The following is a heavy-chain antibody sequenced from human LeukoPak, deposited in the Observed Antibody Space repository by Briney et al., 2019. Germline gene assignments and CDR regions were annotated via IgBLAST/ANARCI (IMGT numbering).Heavy chain of an antibody. J-gene: IGHJ4*02. CDR1: GFTFSSYW. CDR2: SDGSST. V-gene: IGHV3-74*01. CDR3: ARDRYSSGWYEIDY. Sequence: GGSLRLSCAASGFTFSSYWMHWVRQAPGKGLVWVSRSDGSSTSYADSVKGRFTISRDNAKNTLYLQMNSLRAEDTAVYYCARDRYSSGWYEIDYWGQGTLVTVSS. D-gene: IGHD6-19*01.